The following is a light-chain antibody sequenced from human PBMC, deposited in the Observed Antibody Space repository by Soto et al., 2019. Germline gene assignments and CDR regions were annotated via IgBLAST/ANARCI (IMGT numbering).Light chain of an antibody. CDR2: AAS. Sequence: DIQMTQSPSSLSASVGDRVTITCRASQSISSYLNWYQQKPGKAPKLLIYAASSLQSGVPSRFSGSGSGTDFTLTISSLQPDDFATYYCQQFNDYPPITFGQGTRLEIK. V-gene: IGKV1-39*01. J-gene: IGKJ5*01. CDR3: QQFNDYPPIT. CDR1: QSISSY.